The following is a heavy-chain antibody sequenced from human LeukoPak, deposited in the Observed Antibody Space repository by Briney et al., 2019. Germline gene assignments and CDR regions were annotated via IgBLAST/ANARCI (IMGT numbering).Heavy chain of an antibody. Sequence: GGSLRLSCAASGFTFSSYSMNWVRQAPGKGLEWVSSISSSSSYIYYADSVKGRFTISRDNSKNTLYLQMNSLRAEDTAVYYCAKDGGLTGTTLRYWGQGTLVTVSS. CDR2: ISSSSSYI. CDR3: AKDGGLTGTTLRY. D-gene: IGHD1-7*01. CDR1: GFTFSSYS. J-gene: IGHJ4*02. V-gene: IGHV3-21*01.